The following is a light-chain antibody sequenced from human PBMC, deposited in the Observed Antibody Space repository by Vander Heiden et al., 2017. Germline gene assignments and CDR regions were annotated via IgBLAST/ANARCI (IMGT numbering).Light chain of an antibody. CDR3: QQYYSTPRT. V-gene: IGKV4-1*01. Sequence: DIVVTQSPDSLAASLGERTHHHCKASQGVLYSSNNKNFLAWYQQTPGQPPQLLLDWASTRESGVPDRFSGSGSGTDFTLTISSLPAEDVAVYYCQQYYSTPRTFGQGTKVEIK. J-gene: IGKJ1*01. CDR1: QGVLYSSNNKNF. CDR2: WAS.